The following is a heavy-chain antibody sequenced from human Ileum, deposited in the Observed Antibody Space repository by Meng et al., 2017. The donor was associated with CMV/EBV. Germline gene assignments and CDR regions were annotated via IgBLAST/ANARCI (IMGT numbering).Heavy chain of an antibody. CDR2: VSGNGGIS. V-gene: IGHV3-23*01. CDR1: GFTLRSYG. J-gene: IGHJ4*02. Sequence: CAAYGFTLRSYGMSWVRQAAGKGLEWVSAVSGNGGISYYADSVKGRFTISRDNSNNTLYLQMSSLSPEDTAVYYCAKHIGPHYYFDYWGLGILVTVSS. CDR3: AKHIGPHYYFDY.